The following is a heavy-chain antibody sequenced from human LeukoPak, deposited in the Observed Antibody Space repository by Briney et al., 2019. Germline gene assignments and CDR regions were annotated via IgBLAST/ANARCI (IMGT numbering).Heavy chain of an antibody. CDR1: GGSISSSSYY. V-gene: IGHV4-39*01. Sequence: SETLSLTCTVSGGSISSSSYYWGWIRQPPGKGLEWIGSIYYSGSTYYNPSLKSRVTISVDTSKNQFSLKLSSVTAADTAVYYCASPFGMYSSSPGFRFDYWGQGTLVTVSS. J-gene: IGHJ4*02. D-gene: IGHD6-6*01. CDR2: IYYSGST. CDR3: ASPFGMYSSSPGFRFDY.